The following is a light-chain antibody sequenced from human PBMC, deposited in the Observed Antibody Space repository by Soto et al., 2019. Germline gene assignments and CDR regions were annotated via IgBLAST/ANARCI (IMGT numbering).Light chain of an antibody. CDR3: QQRSNWPIT. Sequence: EIVMTQSPATLSVSTGETASLSCRASQSAGNFLAWYQQKPGQAPRLLIYYISTRATGIPARFSGSGSGTDFTLTISSLEPEDFAVYYCQQRSNWPITFGQGTRLEIK. CDR1: QSAGNF. CDR2: YIS. V-gene: IGKV3-11*01. J-gene: IGKJ5*01.